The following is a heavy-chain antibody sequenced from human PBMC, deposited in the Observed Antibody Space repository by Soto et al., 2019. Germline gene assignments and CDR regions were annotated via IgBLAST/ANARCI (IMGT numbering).Heavy chain of an antibody. CDR3: ARFGPVAERDDYFDH. J-gene: IGHJ4*02. D-gene: IGHD6-19*01. Sequence: VGSLRLSCAASWFTVHRKYTSWVRQAPGKGLEWVSVIYAGGSTFYAGSVKGRFTISRDNSRNTLYLQMNSLGAEDTAVYYCARFGPVAERDDYFDHWGQGILVTVSS. CDR1: WFTVHRKY. V-gene: IGHV3-53*01. CDR2: IYAGGST.